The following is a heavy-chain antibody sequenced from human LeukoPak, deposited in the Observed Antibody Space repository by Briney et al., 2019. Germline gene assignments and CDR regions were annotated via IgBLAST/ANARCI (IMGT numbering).Heavy chain of an antibody. Sequence: PGGSLRLSCAASGLTVSSNYMSWVRQAPGRGLEWVSVIYAGGRTYYADSVKGRFTISRHNSNNTLYLQTNSLRPEDTAVYYCARVIYQLVFDYWGQGTLVSVSS. CDR2: IYAGGRT. CDR1: GLTVSSNY. D-gene: IGHD2-2*01. CDR3: ARVIYQLVFDY. J-gene: IGHJ4*02. V-gene: IGHV3-53*04.